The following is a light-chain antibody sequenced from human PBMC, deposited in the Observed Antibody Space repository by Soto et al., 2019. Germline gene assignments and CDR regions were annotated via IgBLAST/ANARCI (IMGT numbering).Light chain of an antibody. Sequence: QSALTQPASVSGAPGQRVTISCTGSSSNIGAGYDVHWYQQLPGTAPKLLIYGNSNRPSGVPDRFSGSKSGTSASLAITGLQAEDEADYYCQSYDSSLSGSGVFGGGTKLTVL. J-gene: IGLJ2*01. CDR2: GNS. V-gene: IGLV1-40*01. CDR1: SSNIGAGYD. CDR3: QSYDSSLSGSGV.